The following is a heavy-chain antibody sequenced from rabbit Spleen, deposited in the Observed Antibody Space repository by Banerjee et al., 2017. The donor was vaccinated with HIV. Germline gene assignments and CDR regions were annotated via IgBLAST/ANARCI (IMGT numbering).Heavy chain of an antibody. CDR2: IYTNGVST. CDR3: ARDPYVRISGDSPLGL. V-gene: IGHV1S40*01. Sequence: QSLEESGGDLVKPGASLTLTCTASGFSFSSGYYMCWVRQAPGKGPEWIACIYTNGVSTWYASWVNGRFTISKTSSTTVTLQMTSLTAADTATYFCARDPYVRISGDSPLGLWGPGTLVTVS. D-gene: IGHD1-1*01. J-gene: IGHJ4*01. CDR1: GFSFSSGYY.